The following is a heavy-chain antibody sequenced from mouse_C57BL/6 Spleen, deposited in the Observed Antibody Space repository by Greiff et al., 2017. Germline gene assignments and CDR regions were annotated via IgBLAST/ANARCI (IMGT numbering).Heavy chain of an antibody. Sequence: QVQLQQPGAELVKPGASVKVSCKASGYTFTSYWMPWVKQRPGQGLEWIGRIHPSDSDTNYNQKFKGQATLTVDESSSTAYMQLSSLTSEDSAVYYCATYYSNPAWFAYWGQGTLVTVSA. CDR2: IHPSDSDT. CDR3: ATYYSNPAWFAY. V-gene: IGHV1-74*01. CDR1: GYTFTSYW. J-gene: IGHJ3*01. D-gene: IGHD2-5*01.